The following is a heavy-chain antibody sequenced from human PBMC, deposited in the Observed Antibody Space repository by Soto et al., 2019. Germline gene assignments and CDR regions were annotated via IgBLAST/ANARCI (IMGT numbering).Heavy chain of an antibody. CDR3: TGDRNNRVWYKY. D-gene: IGHD6-19*01. CDR1: GDPISRYH. CDR2: VHNSGST. V-gene: IGHV4-59*01. Sequence: QVQLQESGPGLVKPSETLSLSCTVSGDPISRYHWSWIRQTPGKGLEWIGYVHNSGSTRYNPSLKSRVTISIDTSRKQFSLRLRSVTAADTAVYYCTGDRNNRVWYKYWGQGTLVTVSS. J-gene: IGHJ4*02.